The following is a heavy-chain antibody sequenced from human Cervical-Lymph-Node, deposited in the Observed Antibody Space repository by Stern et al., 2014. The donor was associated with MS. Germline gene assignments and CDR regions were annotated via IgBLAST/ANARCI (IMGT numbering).Heavy chain of an antibody. CDR1: GGTFSSFG. V-gene: IGHV1-69*01. CDR3: AKQQSANGYEFFDY. Sequence: QLVQSGAEVKKPGSSVKVSCKASGGTFSSFGISWVRQAPGQGPEWMGDISPIFGTANYAQKFQGRVTITADESTNTAYMALRSLRSEDTAVYYCAKQQSANGYEFFDYWGQGTLVPVSS. CDR2: ISPIFGTA. D-gene: IGHD1/OR15-1a*01. J-gene: IGHJ4*02.